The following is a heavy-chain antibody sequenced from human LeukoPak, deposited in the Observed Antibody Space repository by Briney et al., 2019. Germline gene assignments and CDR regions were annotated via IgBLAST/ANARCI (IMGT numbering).Heavy chain of an antibody. D-gene: IGHD1-1*01. CDR2: INTDGSSL. V-gene: IGHV3-74*01. Sequence: GGSLRLSCAASGFTFSSYWMYWVRQAPGKGPVWVARINTDGSSLNYADSVKGRFTISRDNAKNTLYLQMNSLGAEDTAVYYCVKGLVQTTMSYSVDYWGQGALVTVSS. CDR1: GFTFSSYW. CDR3: VKGLVQTTMSYSVDY. J-gene: IGHJ4*02.